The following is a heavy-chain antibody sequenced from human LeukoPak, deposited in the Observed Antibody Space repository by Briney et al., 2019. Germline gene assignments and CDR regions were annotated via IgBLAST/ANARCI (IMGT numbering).Heavy chain of an antibody. CDR1: GGSISSSSHY. CDR2: IYCSGST. Sequence: SETLSLTCTVSGGSISSSSHYWGWIRQPPGRGLEWIGSIYCSGSTYYNPSLKSRVTISVDTSKNQFSLKLSSVSAADTAVYHCARHIVVVSTPADWFDPWGQGTLVTVSS. CDR3: ARHIVVVSTPADWFDP. D-gene: IGHD2-21*01. V-gene: IGHV4-39*01. J-gene: IGHJ5*02.